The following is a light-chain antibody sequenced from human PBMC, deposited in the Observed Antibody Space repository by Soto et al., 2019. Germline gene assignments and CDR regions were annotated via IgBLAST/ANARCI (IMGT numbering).Light chain of an antibody. V-gene: IGLV1-44*01. CDR1: ASNIGRDP. CDR3: AGWDGSLKGFV. CDR2: ENT. J-gene: IGLJ1*01. Sequence: QSALTQPPSASGAPGQRVTISCSGSASNIGRDPVNWYQQVPGTAPKLLIYENTHRPSGVPDRFSGSKSGPSAPLVISGLQSEDEAEYFCAGWDGSLKGFVFGTATKVTVL.